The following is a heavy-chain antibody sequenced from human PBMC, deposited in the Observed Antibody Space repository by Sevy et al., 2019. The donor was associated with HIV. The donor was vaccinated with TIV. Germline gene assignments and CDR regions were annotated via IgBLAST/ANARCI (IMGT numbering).Heavy chain of an antibody. Sequence: SETLSLTCTVSGGSITSLYWNWIRQPPGKGLEWIANIYYNSHINCNPSLKSRVTLSLDTSKNQFSLRLSSVTAADTAMYYCAGENAWGRGYSWGQGTLVTVSS. D-gene: IGHD1-26*01. CDR2: IYYNSHI. V-gene: IGHV4-59*08. CDR1: GGSITSLY. J-gene: IGHJ4*02. CDR3: AGENAWGRGYS.